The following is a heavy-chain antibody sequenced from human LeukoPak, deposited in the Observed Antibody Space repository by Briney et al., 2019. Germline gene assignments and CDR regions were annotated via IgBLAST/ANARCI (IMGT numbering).Heavy chain of an antibody. D-gene: IGHD5-18*01. CDR2: TYYRSKWYN. CDR3: ARGGIQLWLHYFDY. J-gene: IGHJ4*02. Sequence: SQTLSLTFAISGDSVSSNSAAWNWIRQSPSRGLEWLGKTYYRSKWYNDYAVSVKSRITINPDTSKNQFSLQLNSVTPEDTAVYYCARGGIQLWLHYFDYWGQGTLVTVSS. CDR1: GDSVSSNSAA. V-gene: IGHV6-1*01.